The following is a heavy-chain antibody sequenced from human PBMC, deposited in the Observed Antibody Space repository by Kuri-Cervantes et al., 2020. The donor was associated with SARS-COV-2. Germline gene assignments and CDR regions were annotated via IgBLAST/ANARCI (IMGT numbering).Heavy chain of an antibody. CDR3: AKRMNDYGDMRDY. D-gene: IGHD4-17*01. Sequence: GESLKISCAASGFTFSSYAMSWVRQAPGKGLEWVSAISGSGGSTYYADSVKGRFTISRDNSKNTLYLQINSLRAEDTAVYYCAKRMNDYGDMRDYWGQGTLVTVSS. CDR2: ISGSGGST. CDR1: GFTFSSYA. V-gene: IGHV3-23*01. J-gene: IGHJ4*02.